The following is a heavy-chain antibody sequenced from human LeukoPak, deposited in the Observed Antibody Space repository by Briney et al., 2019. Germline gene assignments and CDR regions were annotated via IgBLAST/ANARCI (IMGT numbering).Heavy chain of an antibody. Sequence: SETLSLTCIVSGGSISTYYWSWIRQPAGKGLEWIGRIYTSGSTKYNPSLKSRVTMSVDTSKNQFSLKLSSVTAADTAVYYCARDLCSSTSCPGWFDPWGQGTLVTVSS. CDR2: IYTSGST. V-gene: IGHV4-4*07. D-gene: IGHD2-2*01. CDR3: ARDLCSSTSCPGWFDP. CDR1: GGSISTYY. J-gene: IGHJ5*02.